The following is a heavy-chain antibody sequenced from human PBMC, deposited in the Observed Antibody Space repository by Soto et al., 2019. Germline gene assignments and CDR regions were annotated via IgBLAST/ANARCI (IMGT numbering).Heavy chain of an antibody. CDR1: GGTFNNFA. CDR2: ITPIFNTS. D-gene: IGHD5-12*01. Sequence: SVKVSCKASGGTFNNFAISWVRQAPGQGLQWIGGITPIFNTSDYAQKFQGRVTITADESTNTAYMELSRLRFEDTAVYYCAREGRGRGWGGSAFDVWGQGTVVTV. CDR3: AREGRGRGWGGSAFDV. V-gene: IGHV1-69*13. J-gene: IGHJ3*01.